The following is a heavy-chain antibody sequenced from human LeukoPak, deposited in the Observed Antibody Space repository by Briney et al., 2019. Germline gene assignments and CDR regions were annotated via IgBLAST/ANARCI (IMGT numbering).Heavy chain of an antibody. D-gene: IGHD6-19*01. Sequence: SETLSLTCTVSGGSISSSTYYWGWIRQPPGKGLEWIGEINHSGSTNYNPSLKSRVTISVDTSKNQFSLKLSSVTAADTAVYYCARRIAVAGYYYYYYMDVWGKGTTVTISS. V-gene: IGHV4-39*07. CDR3: ARRIAVAGYYYYYYMDV. J-gene: IGHJ6*03. CDR1: GGSISSSTYY. CDR2: INHSGST.